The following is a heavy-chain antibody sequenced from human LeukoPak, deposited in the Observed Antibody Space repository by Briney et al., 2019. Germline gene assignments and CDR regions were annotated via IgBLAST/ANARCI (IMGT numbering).Heavy chain of an antibody. CDR2: IYYSGST. Sequence: SETLSLTCTVSGGSISSSSYYWGWIRQPPGKGLEWIGSIYYSGSTYYNPSLKSRVTMSVDTSRNQFSLKLNSVTAADTAVYYCARVGYSSGWFPDSWGQGTLVTVSS. CDR3: ARVGYSSGWFPDS. V-gene: IGHV4-39*07. CDR1: GGSISSSSYY. J-gene: IGHJ4*02. D-gene: IGHD6-19*01.